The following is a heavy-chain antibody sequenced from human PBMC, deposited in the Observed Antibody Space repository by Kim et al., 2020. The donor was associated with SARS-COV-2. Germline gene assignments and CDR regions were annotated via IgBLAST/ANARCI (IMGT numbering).Heavy chain of an antibody. D-gene: IGHD2-2*01. Sequence: GGSLRLSCAASGFSFGDYGMHWVRQAPGKGLEWVAGMTWNSDTIAYADSVKGRFTISRDNAKNSLYLHMNSLRPEDTAFYFCAKDPIPASVTSYYYFDAWGQGTLVTVSS. CDR3: AKDPIPASVTSYYYFDA. V-gene: IGHV3-9*01. J-gene: IGHJ4*02. CDR1: GFSFGDYG. CDR2: MTWNSDTI.